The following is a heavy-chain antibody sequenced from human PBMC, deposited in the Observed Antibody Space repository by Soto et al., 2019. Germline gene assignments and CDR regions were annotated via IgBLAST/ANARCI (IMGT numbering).Heavy chain of an antibody. CDR2: VNDFGRT. CDR1: GGSISSYH. CDR3: VRAVYYHDTKLRDTQRGWAFDI. Sequence: TSETRSLTCTVSGGSISSYHWSWIRQPPGKGLEWIGYVNDFGRTNHNPSLKSRVTMSADTSKNQFSLNLRSLTAADTAVYYCVRAVYYHDTKLRDTQRGWAFDIWGQGTMVT. J-gene: IGHJ3*02. D-gene: IGHD3-22*01. V-gene: IGHV4-59*01.